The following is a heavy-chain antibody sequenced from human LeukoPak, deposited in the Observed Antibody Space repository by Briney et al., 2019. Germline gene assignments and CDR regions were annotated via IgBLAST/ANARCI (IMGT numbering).Heavy chain of an antibody. V-gene: IGHV4-39*01. CDR3: ARGPSGYHNT. J-gene: IGHJ4*02. CDR1: GDSISTSSHY. Sequence: PSETLSLTCTVSGDSISTSSHYWGWIRQPPGKGLEWVGSVYYSGNTYYNPSLKSRVTISVDTSKNQFSLKLSSVTAADTAVYYCARGPSGYHNTGGQGTLVTVSS. D-gene: IGHD5-12*01. CDR2: VYYSGNT.